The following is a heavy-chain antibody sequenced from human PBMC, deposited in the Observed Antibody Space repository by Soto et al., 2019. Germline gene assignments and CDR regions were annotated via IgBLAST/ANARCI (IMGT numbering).Heavy chain of an antibody. CDR1: GGTFSSYA. J-gene: IGHJ6*02. V-gene: IGHV1-69*13. CDR2: IIPIFGTA. Sequence: SVKVSCKASGGTFSSYAISWVRQAPGQGLEWMGGIIPIFGTANYAQKFQGRVTITADESTSTAYMELSSLRSEDTAVYYCARDYSGYDNHSYYYYYGMDVWGQGTTVTVSS. D-gene: IGHD5-12*01. CDR3: ARDYSGYDNHSYYYYYGMDV.